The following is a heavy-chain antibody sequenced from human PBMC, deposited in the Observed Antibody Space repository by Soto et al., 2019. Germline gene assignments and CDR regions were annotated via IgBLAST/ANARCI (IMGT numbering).Heavy chain of an antibody. CDR3: TKQAGSGLNPHY. Sequence: GGSLRLSCTASGFAFGAYAMSWFRQAPGKGLECVGFIRSKAYGGTTEYAASVKGRFTISRDDSKSIAYLQMNSLKTEDTALYDCTKQAGSGLNPHYWGKGTLVPVSS. D-gene: IGHD6-19*01. J-gene: IGHJ4*02. V-gene: IGHV3-49*03. CDR2: IRSKAYGGTT. CDR1: GFAFGAYA.